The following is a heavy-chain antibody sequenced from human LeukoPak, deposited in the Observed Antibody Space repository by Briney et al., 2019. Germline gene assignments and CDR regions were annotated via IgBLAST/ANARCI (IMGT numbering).Heavy chain of an antibody. CDR2: ISGSGGST. CDR3: AGEEVPARYYYYYMDV. CDR1: GFTFSSYA. D-gene: IGHD2-2*01. J-gene: IGHJ6*03. Sequence: GGSLRLSCAASGFTFSSYAMSWVRQAPGKGLEWVSAISGSGGSTYYADSVKGRFTISRDNSKNTLYLQMNSLRAEDTAVYYCAGEEVPARYYYYYMDVWGKGTTVTVSS. V-gene: IGHV3-23*01.